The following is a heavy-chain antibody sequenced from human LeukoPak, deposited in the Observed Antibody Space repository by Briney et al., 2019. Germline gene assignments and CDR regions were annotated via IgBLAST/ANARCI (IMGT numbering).Heavy chain of an antibody. Sequence: SETLSLTCLVSGEPLSSYYWSWIRQAPGRGPEYIGNVYYNGNTNYNPFLKSRVAISVDASKNQFSLKVDSVTTADTAVYYCARGDYDFWSGNWRFDTWGQGTLVTVSS. D-gene: IGHD3-3*01. J-gene: IGHJ4*02. CDR1: GEPLSSYY. CDR3: ARGDYDFWSGNWRFDT. CDR2: VYYNGNT. V-gene: IGHV4-59*01.